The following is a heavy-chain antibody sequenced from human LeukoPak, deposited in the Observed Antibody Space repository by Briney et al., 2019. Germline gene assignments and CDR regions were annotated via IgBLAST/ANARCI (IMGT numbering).Heavy chain of an antibody. CDR1: GFTFNSYS. CDR3: ARTYYGSGSYYNVGWFDP. CDR2: ISSSSSYI. V-gene: IGHV3-21*01. Sequence: GGSLRLSCAASGFTFNSYSMNWVRQAPGKGLEWVSSISSSSSYIYYADSVKGRFTISRDNAKNSLYLQMNSLRAEDTAVYYCARTYYGSGSYYNVGWFDPWGQGTLVTVSS. D-gene: IGHD3-10*01. J-gene: IGHJ5*02.